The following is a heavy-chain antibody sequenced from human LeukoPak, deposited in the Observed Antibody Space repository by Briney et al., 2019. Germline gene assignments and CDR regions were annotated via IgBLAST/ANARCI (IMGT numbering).Heavy chain of an antibody. CDR3: TREGGVTMVRGVIHRNWFDP. CDR1: GGTFSSYA. Sequence: SVKVSCKASGGTFSSYAISWVRQAPGQGLEWMGRIIPIFGIANYAQKFQGRVTITADKSTSTAYMELSSLRSEDTAVYYCTREGGVTMVRGVIHRNWFDPWGQGTLVTVSS. CDR2: IIPIFGIA. J-gene: IGHJ5*02. V-gene: IGHV1-69*04. D-gene: IGHD3-10*01.